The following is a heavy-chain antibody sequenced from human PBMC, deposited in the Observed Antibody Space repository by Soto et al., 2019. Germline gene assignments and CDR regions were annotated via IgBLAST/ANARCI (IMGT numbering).Heavy chain of an antibody. CDR3: ARGNADYDSSGYYFSY. CDR1: GGTFSSYA. D-gene: IGHD3-22*01. J-gene: IGHJ4*02. Sequence: QVQLVQSGAEVKKPGSSVKVSCKASGGTFSSYAISWVRQAPGQGLEWMGGIIPIFGTANYAQKFQGRVTITADESTSTAYIELSSLRSEDTAVYYCARGNADYDSSGYYFSYWGQGTLVTVSS. CDR2: IIPIFGTA. V-gene: IGHV1-69*01.